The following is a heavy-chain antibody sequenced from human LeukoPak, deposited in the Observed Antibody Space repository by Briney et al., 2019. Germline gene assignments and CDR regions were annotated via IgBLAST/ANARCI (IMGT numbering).Heavy chain of an antibody. J-gene: IGHJ4*02. CDR1: GGSISGYF. Sequence: PSETLSLTCTVSGGSISGYFWSWIRQPPGKGLEWIGYIYYSGSTNYNPSLKSRVTISVDTSKNQFSLKLSSVTAADTAVYYCARDRGSYWGQGTLVTVSS. CDR2: IYYSGST. V-gene: IGHV4-59*01. D-gene: IGHD3-10*01. CDR3: ARDRGSY.